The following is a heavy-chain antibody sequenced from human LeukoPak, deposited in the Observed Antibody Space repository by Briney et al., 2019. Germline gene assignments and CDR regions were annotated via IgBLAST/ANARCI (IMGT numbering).Heavy chain of an antibody. Sequence: GGSLRLSCAGSGFIFSNYEMNWVCQAPGKGLEWVSYISSTGSDIYYADSVKGRFTISRDNAENSLYLQMNSLRAEDTAVYYCARDLPTGTYRAYFDNWGQGTLVTVSS. D-gene: IGHD1-26*01. J-gene: IGHJ4*02. V-gene: IGHV3-48*03. CDR1: GFIFSNYE. CDR2: ISSTGSDI. CDR3: ARDLPTGTYRAYFDN.